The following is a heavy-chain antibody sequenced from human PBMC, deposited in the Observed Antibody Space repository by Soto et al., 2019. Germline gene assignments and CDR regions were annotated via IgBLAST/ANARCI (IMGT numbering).Heavy chain of an antibody. CDR3: AKDPVYSNSWPFDY. D-gene: IGHD6-13*01. V-gene: IGHV3-30*02. Sequence: SVKGRFTISRDNSKNTLFLQMNSLRTDDTAVYYCAKDPVYSNSWPFDYWGHGTLVTVSS. J-gene: IGHJ4*01.